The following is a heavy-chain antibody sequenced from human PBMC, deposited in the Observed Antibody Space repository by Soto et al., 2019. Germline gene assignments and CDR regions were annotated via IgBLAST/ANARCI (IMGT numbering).Heavy chain of an antibody. J-gene: IGHJ4*02. D-gene: IGHD3-10*01. Sequence: GASVKVSCKASGGTFSSYAISWVRQAPGQGLEWMGGIIPIFGTANYAQKFQGRVTITADESTSTAYMELSSLRSEDTAVYYCARGSFHYGSGSYLYYFDYWGQGTLVTVPQ. CDR3: ARGSFHYGSGSYLYYFDY. CDR2: IIPIFGTA. CDR1: GGTFSSYA. V-gene: IGHV1-69*13.